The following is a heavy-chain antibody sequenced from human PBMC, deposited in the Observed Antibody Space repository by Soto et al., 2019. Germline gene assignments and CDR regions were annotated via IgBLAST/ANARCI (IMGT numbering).Heavy chain of an antibody. Sequence: GGSLRLSCVASGFDFSDFHISWVRQAPGKGLEWISYISSSLGHTDYAESVKGRFTISRDNAKSSVFLEMSDLRSDDTAVYYCAANWNFGLNFWGQGTLVTVS. CDR3: AANWNFGLNF. CDR2: ISSSLGHT. D-gene: IGHD1-1*01. V-gene: IGHV3-11*03. CDR1: GFDFSDFH. J-gene: IGHJ4*02.